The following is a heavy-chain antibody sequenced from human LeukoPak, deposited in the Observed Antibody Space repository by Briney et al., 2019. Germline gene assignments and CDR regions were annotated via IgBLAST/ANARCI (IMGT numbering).Heavy chain of an antibody. Sequence: ASVKVSCKASGYIFTSYGISWVRQAPGQGLEWMGWISTNKGNTNYAQRLQGRVTMTTDTSKSTAYMELRSLRSDDTAIYYCVRDIQWRFDPWGQGTLVTVSS. CDR1: GYIFTSYG. V-gene: IGHV1-18*01. CDR3: VRDIQWRFDP. D-gene: IGHD2-8*01. J-gene: IGHJ5*02. CDR2: ISTNKGNT.